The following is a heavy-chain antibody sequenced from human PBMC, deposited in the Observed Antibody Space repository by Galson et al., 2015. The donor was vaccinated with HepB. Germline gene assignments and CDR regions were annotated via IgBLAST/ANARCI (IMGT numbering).Heavy chain of an antibody. V-gene: IGHV3-64D*06. D-gene: IGHD3-3*01. CDR2: ISSNGGST. Sequence: SLRLSCAASGFTFSSYAMHWVRQAPGKGLEYVSAISSNGGSTYYADSVKGRFTISRDNSKNTLYLQMSSLRAEDTAVYYCVKVVFGFLAACWGQGTLVTVSS. CDR1: GFTFSSYA. J-gene: IGHJ4*02. CDR3: VKVVFGFLAAC.